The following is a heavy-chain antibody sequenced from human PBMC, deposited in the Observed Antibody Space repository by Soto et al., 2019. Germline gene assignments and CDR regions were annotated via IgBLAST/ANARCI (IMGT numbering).Heavy chain of an antibody. D-gene: IGHD1-26*01. CDR2: IYYSGNT. CDR1: GGSISSYY. J-gene: IGHJ5*02. CDR3: ARYSGTYYVS. Sequence: QVQLQESGPGLVKPSETLSLTCTVSGGSISSYYWSWIRQPPGEGLEWIGFIYYSGNTNYNPSLKSRVIMSLDTSKNQFSLKLNSVTAADTAVYYCARYSGTYYVSWGQGALVTVSS. V-gene: IGHV4-59*01.